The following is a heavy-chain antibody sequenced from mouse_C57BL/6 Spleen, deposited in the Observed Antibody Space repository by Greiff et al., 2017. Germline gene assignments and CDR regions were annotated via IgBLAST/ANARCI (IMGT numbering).Heavy chain of an antibody. CDR3: ARESKLGFAY. D-gene: IGHD4-1*01. CDR2: IRTGGGT. CDR1: GFSLTSYA. Sequence: VKLQESGPGLVAPSQSLSITCTVSGFSLTSYAISWVRQPPGKGLEWLGVIRTGGGTNYNSALKSRLSISKDNSKSQVFLKMNSLQTDDTARYYCARESKLGFAYWGQGTLVTVSA. J-gene: IGHJ3*01. V-gene: IGHV2-9-1*01.